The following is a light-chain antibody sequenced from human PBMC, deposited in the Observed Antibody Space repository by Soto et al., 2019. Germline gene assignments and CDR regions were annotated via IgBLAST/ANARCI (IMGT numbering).Light chain of an antibody. CDR1: NSDVGNYNL. V-gene: IGLV2-23*02. Sequence: QSALTQPASVSGSPGQSITISCTGTNSDVGNYNLVSWYQQHPGKAPKLMMYEVTKRPSGVSNRFSGSKSGNTASLTISGLQAEDEADYYCCSYAGSATWVFGGGTTLTVL. CDR3: CSYAGSATWV. J-gene: IGLJ3*02. CDR2: EVT.